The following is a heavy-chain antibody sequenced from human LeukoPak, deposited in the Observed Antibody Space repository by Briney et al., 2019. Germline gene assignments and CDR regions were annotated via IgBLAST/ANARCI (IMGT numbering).Heavy chain of an antibody. D-gene: IGHD1-1*01. V-gene: IGHV3-11*06. CDR2: ISSGSSYT. Sequence: PGGSLRLSCAASGFTFTDYYMTWIRQAPGKGLEGVSIISSGSSYTNYADSVRGRFTISRDNAKNSLYLQMNSLRAEDTAVYYCARPTTSESRYSPGDYWGQGTLVTVSS. CDR1: GFTFTDYY. CDR3: ARPTTSESRYSPGDY. J-gene: IGHJ4*02.